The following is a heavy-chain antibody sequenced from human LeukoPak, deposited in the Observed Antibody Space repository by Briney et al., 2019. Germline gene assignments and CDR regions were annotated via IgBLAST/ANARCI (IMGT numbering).Heavy chain of an antibody. V-gene: IGHV3-7*03. D-gene: IGHD5-18*01. CDR2: INHDGSEK. CDR3: AKGYRYGRFDY. Sequence: GGSLRLSCAASGFTFSSYCMSWVRQAPGKGLEWVANINHDGSEKYYVYSMKGRFTISRENAKHSLYLQMNSLRAEDTAVYYCAKGYRYGRFDYWAQGTLVTVSS. J-gene: IGHJ4*02. CDR1: GFTFSSYC.